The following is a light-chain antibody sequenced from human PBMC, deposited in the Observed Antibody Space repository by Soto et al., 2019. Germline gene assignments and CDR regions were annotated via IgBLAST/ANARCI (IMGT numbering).Light chain of an antibody. CDR1: SSDVGGYNY. CDR3: SSYTSSSTFHV. Sequence: QSALTQPASVSGSPGQSITISCTGTSSDVGGYNYVSWYQQHPGKAPKLMIYDVSNRPSGVSNRFSGSKSGNTASLTISGFQAEDEADYYCSSYTSSSTFHVFGTGTKVTVL. CDR2: DVS. J-gene: IGLJ1*01. V-gene: IGLV2-14*01.